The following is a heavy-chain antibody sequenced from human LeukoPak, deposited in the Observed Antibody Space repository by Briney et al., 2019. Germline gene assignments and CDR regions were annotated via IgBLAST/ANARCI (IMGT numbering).Heavy chain of an antibody. Sequence: GRSLRLSCAASGFTFDAYAMHWVRQAPGKGLEWVSGISWNSGSIGYADSVKGRFTISRDNAKNSLYLQMNSLRAEDTALYYCAKDSSITIFGVLNWFDPWGQGTLVTVSS. J-gene: IGHJ5*02. CDR1: GFTFDAYA. CDR2: ISWNSGSI. D-gene: IGHD3-3*01. V-gene: IGHV3-9*01. CDR3: AKDSSITIFGVLNWFDP.